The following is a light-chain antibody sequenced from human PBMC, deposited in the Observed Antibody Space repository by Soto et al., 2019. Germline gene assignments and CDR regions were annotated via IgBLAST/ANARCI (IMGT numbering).Light chain of an antibody. CDR1: QSISSW. J-gene: IGKJ2*01. Sequence: DIQMTQSPSTLSASVGDRVTITCRASQSISSWLAWYQQKPGKAPKLLIYDASSLESRVPSRFSGSGSGTEFTLTISSLQPDDFATYYCQQYNSYPYTFGQGTTLEIK. CDR2: DAS. CDR3: QQYNSYPYT. V-gene: IGKV1-5*01.